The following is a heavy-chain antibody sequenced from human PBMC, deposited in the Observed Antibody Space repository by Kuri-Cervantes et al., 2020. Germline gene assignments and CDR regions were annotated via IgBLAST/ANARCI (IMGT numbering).Heavy chain of an antibody. D-gene: IGHD3-10*01. V-gene: IGHV3-33*01. CDR2: IWYDGSNK. J-gene: IGHJ6*03. Sequence: GESLKISCAASGFTFSSYGMHWVRQAPGKGLEWVAVIWYDGSNKYYADSVKGRFTISRDNSKNTLYLQMNSLRAEDTAVYYCTRDWEENMVQGVIGQKNYYYMDVWGKGTTVTVSS. CDR3: TRDWEENMVQGVIGQKNYYYMDV. CDR1: GFTFSSYG.